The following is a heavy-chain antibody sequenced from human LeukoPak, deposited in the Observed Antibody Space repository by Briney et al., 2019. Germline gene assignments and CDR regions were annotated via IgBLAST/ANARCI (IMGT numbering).Heavy chain of an antibody. V-gene: IGHV3-30-3*01. J-gene: IGHJ6*02. CDR2: ISYDGSNK. D-gene: IGHD3-3*01. CDR1: GFTFSSYA. CDR3: ARDSITIFGVAPPHYYGMDV. Sequence: GGSLRLSCAASGFTFSSYAMHWVRQAPGKGLEWVAVISYDGSNKYYADSVKGRFTISRDNSKNTLYLQMNNLRAEDTAVYYCARDSITIFGVAPPHYYGMDVWGQGTTDTVSS.